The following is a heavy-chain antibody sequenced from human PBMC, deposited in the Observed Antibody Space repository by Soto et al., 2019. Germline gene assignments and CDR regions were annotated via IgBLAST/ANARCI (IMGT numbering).Heavy chain of an antibody. J-gene: IGHJ6*02. CDR3: ARGREGGSPYYYGMDV. Sequence: GGSLRLSCAASGFTFSSYDMHWVRQATGKGLEWVSAIGTAGDTYYPGSVKGRFTISRENAKNSLYLQMNSLRAEDTAVYYCARGREGGSPYYYGMDVWGQGTTVTVSS. CDR1: GFTFSSYD. V-gene: IGHV3-13*01. CDR2: IGTAGDT. D-gene: IGHD1-26*01.